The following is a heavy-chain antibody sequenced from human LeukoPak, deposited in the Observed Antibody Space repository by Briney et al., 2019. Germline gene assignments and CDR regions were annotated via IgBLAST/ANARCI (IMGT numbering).Heavy chain of an antibody. CDR3: ARVGPTHYYCFLDV. J-gene: IGHJ6*04. V-gene: IGHV1-18*01. CDR2: ISVNNGNT. Sequence: GASVKVSCKASGYTFSNFGISWVRQAPGQGLEWMGWISVNNGNTNYAQNFQGRVTMTTDTSTSTAYMELRSLRSDDTAVYYCARVGPTHYYCFLDVWGKGTTVTVSS. CDR1: GYTFSNFG. D-gene: IGHD1-26*01.